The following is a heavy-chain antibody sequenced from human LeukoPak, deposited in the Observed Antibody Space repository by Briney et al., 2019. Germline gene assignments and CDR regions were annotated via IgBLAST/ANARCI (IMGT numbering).Heavy chain of an antibody. J-gene: IGHJ4*02. CDR3: ARFLGTTSYDF. CDR1: GFSLSTSGMC. V-gene: IGHV2-70*11. D-gene: IGHD1-1*01. CDR2: IDWNDDK. Sequence: SGPTLVNPTQTLTLTCSFSGFSLSTSGMCVSWIRQPPGKAREWLARIDWNDDKYLNTSLQTRLTISKDTSRNQVVLTMTNMDLVDTATYYCARFLGTTSYDFWGQGTLVTVSS.